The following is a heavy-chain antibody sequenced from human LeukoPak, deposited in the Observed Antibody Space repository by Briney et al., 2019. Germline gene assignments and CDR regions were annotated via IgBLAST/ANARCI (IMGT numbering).Heavy chain of an antibody. CDR3: AREAAEGDYYDSSGYSFDY. CDR2: ISYDGSNK. V-gene: IGHV3-30*04. Sequence: PGGSLRLSCAASGFTFSSYAMHWVRQAPGKGLEWVAVISYDGSNKYYADSVKGRFTISRDNSKNTLYLQMNSLRAEDTAVYYCAREAAEGDYYDSSGYSFDYWGQGTLVTVSS. CDR1: GFTFSSYA. D-gene: IGHD3-22*01. J-gene: IGHJ4*02.